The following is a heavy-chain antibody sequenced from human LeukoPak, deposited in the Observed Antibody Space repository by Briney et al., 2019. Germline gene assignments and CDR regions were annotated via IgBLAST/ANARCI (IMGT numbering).Heavy chain of an antibody. J-gene: IGHJ4*02. CDR3: TRAYYDFWSVYFDY. CDR2: IRSKAYGGTT. V-gene: IGHV3-49*04. D-gene: IGHD3-3*01. Sequence: GGSLRLSCTASGFTFGDYAMSWVRQAPGKGLEWVGFIRSKAYGGTTEYAASVKGRFTISRDDSKSIAYLQMNSLKTEDTAVYYCTRAYYDFWSVYFDYWGQGTLVTVSS. CDR1: GFTFGDYA.